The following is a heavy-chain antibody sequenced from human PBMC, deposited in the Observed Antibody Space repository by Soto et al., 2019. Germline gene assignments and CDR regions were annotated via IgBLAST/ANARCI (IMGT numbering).Heavy chain of an antibody. CDR1: GASLSDNY. CDR2: IYHTGNT. V-gene: IGHV4-34*01. CDR3: ARVRWELDV. J-gene: IGHJ4*02. Sequence: SETLSLTCAVYGASLSDNYCNWIRQPPGKGLEWIGEIYHTGNTNYNPSLRRRVTISIDTSKNQLSLNQKSVSAADTAVYYCARVRWELDVWGQGPPVTVS. D-gene: IGHD3-10*01.